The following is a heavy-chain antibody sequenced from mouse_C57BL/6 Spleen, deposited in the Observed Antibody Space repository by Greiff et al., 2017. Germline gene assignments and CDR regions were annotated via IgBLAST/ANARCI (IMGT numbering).Heavy chain of an antibody. CDR1: GFTFSSYG. CDR2: ISSGGSYT. Sequence: EVKLVESGGDLVKPGGSLKLSCAASGFTFSSYGMSWVRQTPDKRLEWVATISSGGSYTYYPDSVKGRFTISRDNAKNTLYLQMSSLKSEDTAMYYCARLITTVGFGYWGQGTTLTVSS. J-gene: IGHJ2*01. D-gene: IGHD1-1*01. V-gene: IGHV5-6*01. CDR3: ARLITTVGFGY.